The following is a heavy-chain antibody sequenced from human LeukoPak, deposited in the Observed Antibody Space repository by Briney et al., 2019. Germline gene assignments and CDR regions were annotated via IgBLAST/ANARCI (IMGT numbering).Heavy chain of an antibody. J-gene: IGHJ4*02. V-gene: IGHV4-61*02. CDR1: GGSISSGSYY. Sequence: PSQTLSLTCTVSGGSISSGSYYWSWIRQPAGKGLEWIGRIHTSGSTNYNPSLKSRVTISVGTSKNQFSLKLSSVTAADTAVYYCARGASHKYSDHDYWGQGTLVTVSS. CDR3: ARGASHKYSDHDY. D-gene: IGHD2/OR15-2a*01. CDR2: IHTSGST.